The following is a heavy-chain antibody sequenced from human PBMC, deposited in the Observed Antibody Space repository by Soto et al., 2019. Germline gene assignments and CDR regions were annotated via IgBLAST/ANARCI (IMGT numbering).Heavy chain of an antibody. D-gene: IGHD3-3*01. CDR2: ISHSGRS. CDR3: ARVAMENSYDMRSGSTSYALDV. Sequence: SETLSLTCAVSGGSMSSFSWSWIRQPPGKGLEFIGSISHSGRSEYNPSLKDRIILSVDVSKNQFSLNLKSMKAADTAVYYCARVAMENSYDMRSGSTSYALDVWGQGTKVTVSS. V-gene: IGHV4-59*13. J-gene: IGHJ6*02. CDR1: GGSMSSFS.